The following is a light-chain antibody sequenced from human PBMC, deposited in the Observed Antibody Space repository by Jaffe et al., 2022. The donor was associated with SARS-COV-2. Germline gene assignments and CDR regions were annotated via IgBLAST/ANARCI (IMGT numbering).Light chain of an antibody. CDR1: SSDVGGNNY. CDR2: DVS. CDR3: TSDTSGNTVV. Sequence: QSALTQPASVSGSPGQSITISCTRTSSDVGGNNYVSWYQHHPGKAPKLMIYDVSNRPSGVSNRFSGSKSGNTASLTISGLQAEDEADYYCTSDTSGNTVVFGTGTKVTVL. J-gene: IGLJ1*01. V-gene: IGLV2-14*03.